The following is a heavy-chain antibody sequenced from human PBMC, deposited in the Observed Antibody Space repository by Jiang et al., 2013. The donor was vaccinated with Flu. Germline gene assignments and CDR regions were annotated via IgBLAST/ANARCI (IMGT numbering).Heavy chain of an antibody. CDR1: GYTFTSYY. Sequence: SGYTFTSYYMHWVRQAPGQGLEWMGIINPSGGSTSYAQKFQGRVTMTRDTSTSTVYMELSSLRSEDTAVYYCARVGTVAAPRGGHWYFDLWGRGTLVTVSS. V-gene: IGHV1-46*03. CDR2: INPSGGST. D-gene: IGHD2-15*01. CDR3: ARVGTVAAPRGGHWYFDL. J-gene: IGHJ2*01.